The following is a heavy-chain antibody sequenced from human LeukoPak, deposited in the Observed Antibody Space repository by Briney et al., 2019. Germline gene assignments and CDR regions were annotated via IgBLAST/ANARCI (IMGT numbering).Heavy chain of an antibody. J-gene: IGHJ4*02. Sequence: SETLSLTCTVSGGSISSSSYYWGWIRQPPGKGLEWIGSIYYSGSTYYNPSLKSRVTISVDTSKNQFSLKLSSVTAADTAVYYCARKSIAVAGTTYFDYWGQGTLVTVSS. CDR3: ARKSIAVAGTTYFDY. CDR2: IYYSGST. CDR1: GGSISSSSYY. D-gene: IGHD6-19*01. V-gene: IGHV4-39*01.